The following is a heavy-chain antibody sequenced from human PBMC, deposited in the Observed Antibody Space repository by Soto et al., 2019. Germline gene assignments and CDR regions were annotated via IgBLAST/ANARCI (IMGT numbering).Heavy chain of an antibody. CDR1: GFTFSSYG. CDR3: AIDGGDDYVWGSYRYPCPPAHYYYGMDV. V-gene: IGHV3-33*01. Sequence: PVGSLRLSCAASGFTFSSYGMHWVRQAPGKGLEWVAVIWYDGSNKYYADSVKGRFTISRDNSKNTLYLQMNSMRAEDTAVYYCAIDGGDDYVWGSYRYPCPPAHYYYGMDVWGQGTTVTVSS. CDR2: IWYDGSNK. D-gene: IGHD3-16*02. J-gene: IGHJ6*02.